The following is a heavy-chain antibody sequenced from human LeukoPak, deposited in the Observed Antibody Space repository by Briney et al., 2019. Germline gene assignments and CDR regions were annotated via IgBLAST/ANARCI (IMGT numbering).Heavy chain of an antibody. CDR2: ISYDGNNK. D-gene: IGHD2-2*01. V-gene: IGHV3-30-3*01. Sequence: GGSLRPSCAASGFTFSSYAMHWVRQAPGKGLEWVALISYDGNNKNYADSVKGRFTISRDNSKNRLYLQMDSLRAEDTAVYSCASLPPDIVVVPAARLDYWGQGTLVTVSS. CDR1: GFTFSSYA. J-gene: IGHJ4*02. CDR3: ASLPPDIVVVPAARLDY.